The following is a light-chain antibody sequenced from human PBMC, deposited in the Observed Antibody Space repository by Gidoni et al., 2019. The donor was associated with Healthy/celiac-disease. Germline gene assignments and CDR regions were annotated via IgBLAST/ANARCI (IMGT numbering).Light chain of an antibody. CDR1: SSDVGGYNY. J-gene: IGLJ1*01. CDR3: CSYAGSYTS. V-gene: IGLV2-11*01. Sequence: QSALTQPRSVFGSPGQSVTISCTGTSSDVGGYNYVSWYQQHPGKAPKLMINDVSKRPSGVPDRFSGSKSGNTASLTISGLQAEDEADYYCCSYAGSYTSFGTGTKVTVL. CDR2: DVS.